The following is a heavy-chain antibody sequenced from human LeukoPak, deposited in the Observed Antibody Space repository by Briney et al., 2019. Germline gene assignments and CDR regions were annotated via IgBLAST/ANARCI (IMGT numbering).Heavy chain of an antibody. CDR2: ISSSSSYI. J-gene: IGHJ4*02. CDR3: AKGYYDILTGYLDY. CDR1: GFTFSSYS. Sequence: GGSLRLSCAASGFTFSSYSMNWVRQAPGKGLEWVSSISSSSSYIYYADSVKGRFTISRDNAKNSLYLQMNSLRAEDTALYYCAKGYYDILTGYLDYWGQGTLVTVSS. D-gene: IGHD3-9*01. V-gene: IGHV3-21*04.